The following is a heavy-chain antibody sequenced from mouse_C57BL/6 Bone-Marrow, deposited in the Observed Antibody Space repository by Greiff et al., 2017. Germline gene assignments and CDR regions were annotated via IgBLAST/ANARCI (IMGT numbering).Heavy chain of an antibody. Sequence: QVQLKQSGAELVKPGASVKISCKASGYAFSSYWMNWVKQRPGKGLEWIGQIYPGDGDTNYNGKFKGKATLTADKSSSTAYMQLSSLTSEDSAVDCCARSRGYGNWYFDVWGTGTTVTVSS. V-gene: IGHV1-80*01. CDR2: IYPGDGDT. J-gene: IGHJ1*03. D-gene: IGHD2-1*01. CDR1: GYAFSSYW. CDR3: ARSRGYGNWYFDV.